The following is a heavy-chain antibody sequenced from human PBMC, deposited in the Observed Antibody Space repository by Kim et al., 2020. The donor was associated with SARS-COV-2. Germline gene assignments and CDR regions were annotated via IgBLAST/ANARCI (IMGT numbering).Heavy chain of an antibody. V-gene: IGHV4-59*01. D-gene: IGHD3-9*01. Sequence: RVTISVDTSKNQFSLKLSSVTAADTAVYYCARTIGYYDILTGYSPGALDIWGQGTMVTVSS. J-gene: IGHJ3*02. CDR3: ARTIGYYDILTGYSPGALDI.